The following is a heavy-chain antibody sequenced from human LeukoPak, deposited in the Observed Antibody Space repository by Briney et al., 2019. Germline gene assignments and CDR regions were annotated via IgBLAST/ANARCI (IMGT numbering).Heavy chain of an antibody. CDR2: ISWNSGSI. J-gene: IGHJ2*01. CDR3: AKATGPPNYWYFDL. D-gene: IGHD3-9*01. CDR1: GFTFDDYA. Sequence: GRSLRLSCAASGFTFDDYAMHWVRQAPGKGLEWVSGISWNSGSIDYAYSVKGRFTISRDNAKNSLYLQMNSLRAEDTALYYCAKATGPPNYWYFDLWGRGTLVTVSS. V-gene: IGHV3-9*01.